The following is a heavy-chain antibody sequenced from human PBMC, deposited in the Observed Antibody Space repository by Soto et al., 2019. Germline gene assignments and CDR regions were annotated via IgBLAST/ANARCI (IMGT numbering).Heavy chain of an antibody. CDR1: GGSINYSY. D-gene: IGHD4-17*01. J-gene: IGHJ6*02. Sequence: SETLSLTCTVSGGSINYSYWTWIRQPPGKGLEWIGYISYTGSANYNASLKSRLTISVDTSKNQFSLKLSSVTAADTALYYCARVNYGDYYYGIDVWGQGTKVTVSS. CDR2: ISYTGSA. CDR3: ARVNYGDYYYGIDV. V-gene: IGHV4-59*01.